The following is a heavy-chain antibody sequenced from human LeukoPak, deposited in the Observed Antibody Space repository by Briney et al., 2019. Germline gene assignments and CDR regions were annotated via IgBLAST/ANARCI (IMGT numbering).Heavy chain of an antibody. V-gene: IGHV1-2*02. D-gene: IGHD2-15*01. CDR1: GYTFTGYY. CDR3: ARDGEDVARSGRVYGMDV. Sequence: ASVKVSCKASGYTFTGYYMHWVRQAPGQGLEWMGWINPNSGGTDYAEKFKGRVTMTRDTSLSTTYMELSSLRSDDTAVYYCARDGEDVARSGRVYGMDVWGQGTTVTVPS. J-gene: IGHJ6*02. CDR2: INPNSGGT.